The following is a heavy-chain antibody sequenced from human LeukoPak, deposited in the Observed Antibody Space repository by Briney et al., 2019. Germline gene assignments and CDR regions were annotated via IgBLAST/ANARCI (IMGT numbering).Heavy chain of an antibody. CDR1: GFTFSTYW. D-gene: IGHD2-2*01. V-gene: IGHV3-7*03. CDR3: AKDSVTRGMDV. CDR2: IKEDGSVK. Sequence: GGSLRLSCAASGFTFSTYWMTWVRQAPGKGLEWVANIKEDGSVKNYVDSVKGRFTISRDNAENSLYLQMNSLRAEDTAVYYCAKDSVTRGMDVWGKGTTVTISS. J-gene: IGHJ6*03.